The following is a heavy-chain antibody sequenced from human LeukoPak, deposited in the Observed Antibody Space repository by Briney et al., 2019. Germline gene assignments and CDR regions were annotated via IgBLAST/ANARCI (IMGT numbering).Heavy chain of an antibody. Sequence: GGSLRLSXAASGYTFTNYWMHWVRQAPGEGLVWVSRINTDGTNTIYADSVRGRFTVSRDNAKNTLYLQMGSLRAEDTAVYYFARDRGINWFDPWGQGTLVAVSS. CDR1: GYTFTNYW. CDR3: ARDRGINWFDP. CDR2: INTDGTNT. D-gene: IGHD3-16*01. J-gene: IGHJ5*02. V-gene: IGHV3-74*01.